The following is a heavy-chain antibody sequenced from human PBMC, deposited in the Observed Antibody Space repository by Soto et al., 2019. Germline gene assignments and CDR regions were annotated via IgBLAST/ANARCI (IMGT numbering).Heavy chain of an antibody. J-gene: IGHJ4*02. CDR1: GFTFSNFG. V-gene: IGHV3-33*01. Sequence: GGSLRLSCAASGFTFSNFGIHWVRQAPGKGLEWVAVIWYDGSNKYYADSVTGRFTISRDNSKNTVNLQMNSLRADDTAVYYCARLGQLWSIHYWGQGPLVTVSS. CDR2: IWYDGSNK. CDR3: ARLGQLWSIHY. D-gene: IGHD5-18*01.